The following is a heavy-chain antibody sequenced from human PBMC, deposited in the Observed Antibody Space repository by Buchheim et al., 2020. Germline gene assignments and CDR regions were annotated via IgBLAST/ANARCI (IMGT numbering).Heavy chain of an antibody. V-gene: IGHV3-30*18. J-gene: IGHJ4*02. CDR2: ISYDGSNK. CDR3: AKAKGYSSSWYADY. CDR1: GFTFSSYG. Sequence: QVQLVESGGGVVQPGRSLRLSCAASGFTFSSYGMHWVRQAPGKGLEWVAVISYDGSNKYYADSVKGRFTISRDNSKNTLYLQMNSLRAEDTAVYYCAKAKGYSSSWYADYWGQGTL. D-gene: IGHD6-13*01.